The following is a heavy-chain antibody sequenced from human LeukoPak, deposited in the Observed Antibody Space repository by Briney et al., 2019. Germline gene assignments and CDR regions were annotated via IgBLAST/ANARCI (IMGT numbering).Heavy chain of an antibody. CDR2: ISSYNGNT. Sequence: ASVKVSCKGSGYTFTTYGISWVRQTPGQGLEWMGWISSYNGNTNYAQKLQGRVTMTTDTSTSTAYMELRSLISDDTAVYYCARGDYGDYWGQGTLVTVSS. V-gene: IGHV1-18*01. CDR1: GYTFTTYG. J-gene: IGHJ4*02. CDR3: ARGDYGDY.